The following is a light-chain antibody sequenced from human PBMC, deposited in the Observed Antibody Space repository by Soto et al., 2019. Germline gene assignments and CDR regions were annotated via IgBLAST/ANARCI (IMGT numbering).Light chain of an antibody. CDR1: QSIGTS. Sequence: EILMTQSPATLSASPGERATLSCRASQSIGTSLAWYQQKPGQAPRLLLYGASSRATGIPDRFSGSGSGTDFTLTISRLEPEDFAVYYCQQYGSSPITFGQGTRLEIK. J-gene: IGKJ5*01. V-gene: IGKV3-20*01. CDR2: GAS. CDR3: QQYGSSPIT.